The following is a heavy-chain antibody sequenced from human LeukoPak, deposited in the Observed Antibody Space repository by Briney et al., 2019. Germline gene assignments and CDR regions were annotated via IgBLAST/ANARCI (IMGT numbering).Heavy chain of an antibody. Sequence: GGSLRLSCAASGFTFSTYAMHWVRQTPGKGLEWVAITSYDGSDEHYTDSVKGRFTISRDNSMNTLYLQMNSLRSEDTAVYCCARSDSSSWHLFDYWGQGTLVTVSS. CDR1: GFTFSTYA. J-gene: IGHJ4*02. V-gene: IGHV3-30-3*01. CDR2: TSYDGSDE. CDR3: ARSDSSSWHLFDY. D-gene: IGHD6-13*01.